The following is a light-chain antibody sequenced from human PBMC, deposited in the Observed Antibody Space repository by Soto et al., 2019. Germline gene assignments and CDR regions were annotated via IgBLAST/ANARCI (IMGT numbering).Light chain of an antibody. Sequence: QPVLAQPSSLSASPGASASLTCTLRSGIDVGTYRIYWYQQKPGSPPQYLLRYKSDSDKQQGSGVRSRFSGSKDVSANAGILLISGLQSEDEADYYCMIWHSSAWVFGGGTKLTVL. V-gene: IGLV5-45*03. J-gene: IGLJ3*02. CDR2: YKSDSDK. CDR1: SGIDVGTYR. CDR3: MIWHSSAWV.